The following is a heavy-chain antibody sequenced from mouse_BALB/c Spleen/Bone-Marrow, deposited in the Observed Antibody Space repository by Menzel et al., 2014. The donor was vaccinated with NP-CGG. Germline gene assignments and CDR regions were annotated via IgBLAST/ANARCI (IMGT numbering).Heavy chain of an antibody. CDR2: IDPSDSYT. CDR3: TRGDYDWYFDV. D-gene: IGHD2-4*01. J-gene: IGHJ1*01. Sequence: QVQLQQSGAELVKPGASVKMSCKASGYTFTCYWMHWVKQRPGQGLEWIGVIDPSDSYTSYNQKFKGKATLTVDTSSSTAYMQLSSLTSEDSAVYYCTRGDYDWYFDVWGAGTTVTVSS. V-gene: IGHV1S127*01. CDR1: GYTFTCYW.